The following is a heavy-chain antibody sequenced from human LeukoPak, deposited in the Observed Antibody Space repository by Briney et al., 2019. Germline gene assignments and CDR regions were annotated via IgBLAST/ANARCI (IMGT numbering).Heavy chain of an antibody. CDR3: VRGHVAVAAHDDDFDI. D-gene: IGHD6-19*01. CDR2: ISTSSSFI. V-gene: IGHV3-21*01. Sequence: GGSLRLSCEASGFTFSSYSKNWVRQDPGKGQEGVSSISTSSSFIYYADSVKGRFTNYTDNAKNSLYLQMNGPRAEDTAVYYCVRGHVAVAAHDDDFDIWGQGTMVTVSS. CDR1: GFTFSSYS. J-gene: IGHJ3*02.